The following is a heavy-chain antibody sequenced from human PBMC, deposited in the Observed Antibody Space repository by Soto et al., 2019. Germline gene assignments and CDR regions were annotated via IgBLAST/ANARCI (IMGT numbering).Heavy chain of an antibody. CDR3: ARSLGETTSLFDY. CDR1: GYIFIHCF. V-gene: IGHV1-46*01. D-gene: IGHD1-26*01. Sequence: QVQLFQSGAEMKQPGASVKLSCQASGYIFIHCFMHWVRQAPGQGLEWMVGINPSSGTTTYAQKCQGRVTVTRDTSTSTVYMELSSLGSGDTAMYYCARSLGETTSLFDYWGQGSLVTVSA. J-gene: IGHJ4*02. CDR2: INPSSGTT.